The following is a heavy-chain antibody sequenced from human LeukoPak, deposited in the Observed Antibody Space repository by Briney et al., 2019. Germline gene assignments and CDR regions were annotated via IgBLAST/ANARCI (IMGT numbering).Heavy chain of an antibody. Sequence: ASVKVSCKASGGTFSSYAFIWVRQAPGQGLEWMGGIIPIFGTANYAQKFQGRVTITADESTSTAYMELSSLRSEDTAVYYCASNKVGYSYGIDYWGQGTLVTVSS. CDR1: GGTFSSYA. V-gene: IGHV1-69*13. J-gene: IGHJ4*02. CDR2: IIPIFGTA. CDR3: ASNKVGYSYGIDY. D-gene: IGHD5-18*01.